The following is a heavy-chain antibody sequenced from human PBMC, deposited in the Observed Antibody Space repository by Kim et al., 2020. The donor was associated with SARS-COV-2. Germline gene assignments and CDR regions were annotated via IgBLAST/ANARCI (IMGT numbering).Heavy chain of an antibody. Sequence: GGSLRLSCAASGFTFSNYWMSWVRQAPGKGLEWVANIKQDGSEKYYVDSVKGRFTISRDNAKNSLFLQMNSLRADDTAVYYCARDKSYGDCEDYWGQGTL. CDR3: ARDKSYGDCEDY. CDR1: GFTFSNYW. CDR2: IKQDGSEK. D-gene: IGHD4-17*01. J-gene: IGHJ4*02. V-gene: IGHV3-7*01.